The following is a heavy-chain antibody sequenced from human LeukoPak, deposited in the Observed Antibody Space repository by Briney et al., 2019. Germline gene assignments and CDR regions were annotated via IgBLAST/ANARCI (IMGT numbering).Heavy chain of an antibody. CDR1: GFIFSRYA. Sequence: GGSLRLSCAVSGFIFSRYAMHWVRQAPGKGLEWVAIISYDGSNKYYADSVKGRFTISRDNTKNTLYLQMNSLRAEDTAVYYCAKTWYSSSWHPYYFDSWGQGTLVTVSS. CDR2: ISYDGSNK. J-gene: IGHJ4*02. V-gene: IGHV3-30*18. D-gene: IGHD6-13*01. CDR3: AKTWYSSSWHPYYFDS.